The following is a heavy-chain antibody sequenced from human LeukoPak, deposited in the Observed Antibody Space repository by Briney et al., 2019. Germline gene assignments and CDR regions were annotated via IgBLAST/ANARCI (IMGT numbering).Heavy chain of an antibody. Sequence: ASVKVSCKASGYTFTSYDINWVRQATGQGLEWMGWMNPNSGNTGYAQKLQGRVTMTTDTSTSTAYMELRSLRSDDTAVYYCARDLSKGTSSTSHYYYGMDVWGQGTTVTVSS. CDR2: MNPNSGNT. J-gene: IGHJ6*02. D-gene: IGHD2-2*01. V-gene: IGHV1-8*01. CDR3: ARDLSKGTSSTSHYYYGMDV. CDR1: GYTFTSYD.